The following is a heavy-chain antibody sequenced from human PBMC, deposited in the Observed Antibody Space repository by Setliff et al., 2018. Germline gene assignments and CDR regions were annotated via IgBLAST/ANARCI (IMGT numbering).Heavy chain of an antibody. CDR3: ATSVSWIQLVLYPQGHPEPFDY. CDR1: GGTFSSYA. D-gene: IGHD5-18*01. J-gene: IGHJ4*02. Sequence: GASVKVSCKASGGTFSSYAISWVRQAPGQGLEWMGRIIPIFGTANYAQKFQGRVTITADTSTDTAYMELSSLRSEDTAVYYCATSVSWIQLVLYPQGHPEPFDYWGQGTLVTVSS. CDR2: IIPIFGTA. V-gene: IGHV1-69*06.